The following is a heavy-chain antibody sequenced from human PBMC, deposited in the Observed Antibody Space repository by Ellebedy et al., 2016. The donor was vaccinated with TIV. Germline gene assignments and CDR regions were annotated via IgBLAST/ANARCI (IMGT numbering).Heavy chain of an antibody. J-gene: IGHJ4*02. Sequence: GESLKISCAASGFTFSGHAMSWVRQTPGKGLEWVSGITAGGGSTHYVDSVKGRFTISRDNSKKTLYLQMNSLSAEDTAVYYCVKLDSSGFYYGRLDYWGQGTLVTVSS. D-gene: IGHD3-22*01. V-gene: IGHV3-23*01. CDR2: ITAGGGST. CDR1: GFTFSGHA. CDR3: VKLDSSGFYYGRLDY.